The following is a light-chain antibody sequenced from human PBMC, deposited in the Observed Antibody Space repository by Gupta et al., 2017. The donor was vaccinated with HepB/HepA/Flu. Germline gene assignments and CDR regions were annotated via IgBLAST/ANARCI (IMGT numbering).Light chain of an antibody. V-gene: IGKV3-15*01. CDR3: QQYNNWPHSIT. CDR1: QSVSSN. J-gene: IGKJ5*01. CDR2: GAS. Sequence: EIVMTQSPATLSVSPGERATLSCRASQSVSSNLAWYQQKPGQAPRLLIYGASTRATGIPARFSGSGSGTEFTLTISSLQSEDFAVYYCQQYNNWPHSITFGQGTRLEI.